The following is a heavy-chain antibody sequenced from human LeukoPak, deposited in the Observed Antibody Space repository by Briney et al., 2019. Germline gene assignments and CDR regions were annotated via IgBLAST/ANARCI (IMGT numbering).Heavy chain of an antibody. CDR2: IGGRDGST. V-gene: IGHV3-23*01. D-gene: IGHD3-10*01. Sequence: PGGSLRLSCAASGFTFSSYAMSWVRQAPGKGLEWVSAIGGRDGSTYYADSVKGRFTISRDNSKNTLYVQMSSLRAEDTAVYYCAKGHYYGSGSLDYWGQGTLVTVSS. J-gene: IGHJ4*02. CDR3: AKGHYYGSGSLDY. CDR1: GFTFSSYA.